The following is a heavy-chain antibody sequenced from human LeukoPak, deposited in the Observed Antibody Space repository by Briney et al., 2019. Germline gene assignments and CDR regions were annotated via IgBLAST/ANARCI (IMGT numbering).Heavy chain of an antibody. Sequence: GGSLRLSCAASGFTFSSYSMNWVRQAPGKGLEWVSSISSSSSYIYYADSVKGRFTISRDNAKDSLYLQMNSLRAEDTAVYYCARGEMATILDYYYYMDVWGKGTTVTVSS. CDR1: GFTFSSYS. CDR3: ARGEMATILDYYYYMDV. J-gene: IGHJ6*03. D-gene: IGHD5-24*01. V-gene: IGHV3-21*01. CDR2: ISSSSSYI.